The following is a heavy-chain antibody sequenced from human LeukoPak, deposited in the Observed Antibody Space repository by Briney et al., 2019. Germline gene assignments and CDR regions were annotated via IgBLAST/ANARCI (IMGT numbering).Heavy chain of an antibody. D-gene: IGHD1-26*01. CDR3: ARDPYSGSYGDSYYYYMDV. Sequence: PGGSLRLSCAASGFSFSSYNMNWVRQAPGKGLEWVSSITTSSTYTFYADSVKGRFTISRDNAKNSLYLQMNSLRAEDTAVYYCARDPYSGSYGDSYYYYMDVWGKRTTVTISS. J-gene: IGHJ6*03. V-gene: IGHV3-21*01. CDR1: GFSFSSYN. CDR2: ITTSSTYT.